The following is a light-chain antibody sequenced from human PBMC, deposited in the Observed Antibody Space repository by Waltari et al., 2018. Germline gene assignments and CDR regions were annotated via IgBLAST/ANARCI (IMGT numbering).Light chain of an antibody. CDR1: SPNIGSNT. CDR3: AAWDDSLNGLYV. Sequence: QPVLTQPPSATGTPGPRVTLISSGSSPNIGSNTVTRHQKRPRTAPKLLINRTNQQLPGTAPKLLIYINNQRPSGVPDRFAGSKSGTSASLAISGLQSEDEADYYCAAWDDSLNGLYVFGTGTKVTVL. V-gene: IGLV1-44*01. CDR2: INN. J-gene: IGLJ1*01.